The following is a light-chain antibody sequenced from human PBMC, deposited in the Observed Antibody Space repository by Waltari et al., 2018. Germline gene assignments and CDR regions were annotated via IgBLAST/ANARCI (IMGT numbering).Light chain of an antibody. J-gene: IGLJ3*02. CDR3: YSTDSSGYLWV. CDR2: EDS. CDR1: ALPKKF. Sequence: SYELTQPPSVSVSPGQTARITCSGDALPKKFAYWYQQKSGQAPVLVIYEDSKRPSGIPERFSGSSSGTRATLTISGAQVEDEADYYCYSTDSSGYLWVFGGGTKLTVL. V-gene: IGLV3-10*01.